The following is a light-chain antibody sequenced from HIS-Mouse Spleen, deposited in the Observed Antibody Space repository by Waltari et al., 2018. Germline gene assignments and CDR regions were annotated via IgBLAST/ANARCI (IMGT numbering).Light chain of an antibody. CDR2: EDS. J-gene: IGLJ2*01. CDR3: YSTDSSGNHRV. Sequence: SYELTQPPSVSVSPGQTARITCPGHALPTQYAYKYQQKSGQAPGLVIYEDSKRPSGIPERFSGSSSGTMATLTISGAQVEDEADYYCYSTDSSGNHRVFGGGTKLTVL. V-gene: IGLV3-10*01. CDR1: ALPTQY.